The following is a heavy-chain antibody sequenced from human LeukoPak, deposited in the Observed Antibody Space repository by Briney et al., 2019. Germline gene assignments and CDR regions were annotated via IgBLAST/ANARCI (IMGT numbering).Heavy chain of an antibody. CDR1: GGSFSGYY. CDR3: AAADYYDSSGYYHHLDY. J-gene: IGHJ4*02. CDR2: INHSGST. D-gene: IGHD3-22*01. Sequence: KPSETLSLTCAVYGGSFSGYYWSWIRQPPGKGLEWIGEINHSGSTNYNPSLKSRVTISVDTSKTQFSVKLSSVTAADTAVYYCAAADYYDSSGYYHHLDYWGQGTLVTVSS. V-gene: IGHV4-34*01.